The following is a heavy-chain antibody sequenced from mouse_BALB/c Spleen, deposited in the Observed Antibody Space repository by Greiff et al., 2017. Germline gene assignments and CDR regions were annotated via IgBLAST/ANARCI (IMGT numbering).Heavy chain of an antibody. CDR3: ARRDYRYDVRAMDY. CDR2: ISYSGST. V-gene: IGHV3-2*02. CDR1: GYSITSDYA. Sequence: VQLQQSGPGLVKPSQSLSLTCTVTGYSITSDYAWNWIRQFPGNKLEWMGYISYSGSTSYNPSLKSRISITRDTSKNQFFLQLNSVTTEDTATYYCARRDYRYDVRAMDYWGQGTSVTVSS. J-gene: IGHJ4*01. D-gene: IGHD2-14*01.